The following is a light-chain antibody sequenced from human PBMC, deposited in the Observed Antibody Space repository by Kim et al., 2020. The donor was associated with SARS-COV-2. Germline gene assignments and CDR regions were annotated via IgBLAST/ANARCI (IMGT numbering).Light chain of an antibody. CDR3: NSRDSNNNVL. Sequence: SSELTQDHAVSVALGQTVRITCQGDSLRSYYATWYQQNPGQAPILVIYGKNNRPSGIPDRFSGSSSGNTASLTITGTQAGDEADYYCNSRDSNNNVLFGG. CDR2: GKN. V-gene: IGLV3-19*01. J-gene: IGLJ2*01. CDR1: SLRSYY.